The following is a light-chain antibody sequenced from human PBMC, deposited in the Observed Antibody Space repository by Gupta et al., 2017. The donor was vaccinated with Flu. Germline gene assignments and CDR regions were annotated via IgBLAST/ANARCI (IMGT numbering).Light chain of an antibody. CDR2: AAS. V-gene: IGKV1-39*01. J-gene: IGKJ2*03. CDR3: QQSDSTPYS. Sequence: DIQMTQSPSSLSAAVGDRVTITCRASQRIGNYLHWYQQKLGKAPKLLIYAASNLESGVPSRFRGSGSGTDFTLTINSLQPEDFAIYYCQQSDSTPYSFGQGTRLEIK. CDR1: QRIGNY.